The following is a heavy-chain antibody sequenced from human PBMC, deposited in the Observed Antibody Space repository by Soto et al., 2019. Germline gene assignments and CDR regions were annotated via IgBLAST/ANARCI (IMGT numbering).Heavy chain of an antibody. Sequence: QVQLQESGPGLVKPSQTLSLTCTVSGGSISSGGYYWSWIRQHPGKGLEWIGYIYYSGSTYYNPSLKSRVTISVDTYKNQFSLKLSSVTAADKAVDYCARMDTAMAHFDYWGQGTLVTVSS. CDR2: IYYSGST. J-gene: IGHJ4*02. CDR3: ARMDTAMAHFDY. CDR1: GGSISSGGYY. D-gene: IGHD5-18*01. V-gene: IGHV4-31*03.